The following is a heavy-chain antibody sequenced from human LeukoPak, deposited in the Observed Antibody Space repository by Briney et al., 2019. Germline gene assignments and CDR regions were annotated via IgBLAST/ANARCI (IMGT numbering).Heavy chain of an antibody. CDR2: IYSGDDGT. V-gene: IGHV3-66*02. Sequence: GGSLRLSCAASGFTVISDNMSWVRQSPGKGLEWVSVIYSGDDGTNYADSVRGRFTISRDDSKNTVYLQVNSLRVEDSAIYYCAKRSRGYYDYWGQGTLVTVSS. J-gene: IGHJ4*02. CDR3: AKRSRGYYDY. D-gene: IGHD2-21*01. CDR1: GFTVISDN.